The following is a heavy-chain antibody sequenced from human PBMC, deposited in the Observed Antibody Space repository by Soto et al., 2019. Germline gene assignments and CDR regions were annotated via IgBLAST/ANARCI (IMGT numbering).Heavy chain of an antibody. CDR3: AKEGGYSSGWYSGTIDY. CDR2: INHSGST. V-gene: IGHV4-34*01. J-gene: IGHJ4*02. Sequence: SDTCGVECGSISGYYWSWISKHPGTGLEWIGEINHSGSTNYNPSLKSRVTISVDTSKNQFSLKLTSVTAADTAVYYCAKEGGYSSGWYSGTIDYWGQGTLVTVPS. D-gene: IGHD6-19*01. CDR1: CGSISGYY.